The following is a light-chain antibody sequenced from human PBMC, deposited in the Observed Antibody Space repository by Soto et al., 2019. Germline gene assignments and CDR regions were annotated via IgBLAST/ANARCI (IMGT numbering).Light chain of an antibody. CDR3: LQHHSYPQT. V-gene: IGKV1-17*01. CDR2: AVS. CDR1: QGIKND. J-gene: IGKJ1*01. Sequence: DIQMPPSPSSLSASVGDGVPITCRASQGIKNDLAWYQQKPGKAPKRLIYAVSSLQSEVPSRFRGRGAGTEFPLTICSLHPEDVATYYCLQHHSYPQTFGQGTKVEI.